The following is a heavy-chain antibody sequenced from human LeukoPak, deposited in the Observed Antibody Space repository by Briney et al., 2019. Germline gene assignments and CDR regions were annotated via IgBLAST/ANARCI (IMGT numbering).Heavy chain of an antibody. CDR3: AREVGTPQAFDI. CDR2: ISSSSNTI. J-gene: IGHJ3*02. D-gene: IGHD1-26*01. Sequence: GGSLRLSCAASGFTFSSYSMNWVRQAPGKGLEWISYISSSSNTIYYADSVRGRFTISRDNAKNSLYLQMNSLKAEDTAIYYCAREVGTPQAFDIWGQGTMVTVSS. V-gene: IGHV3-48*01. CDR1: GFTFSSYS.